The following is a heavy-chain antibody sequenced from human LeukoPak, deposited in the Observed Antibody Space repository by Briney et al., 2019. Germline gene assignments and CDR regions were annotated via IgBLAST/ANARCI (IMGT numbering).Heavy chain of an antibody. J-gene: IGHJ4*02. V-gene: IGHV3-15*01. CDR3: AKSGYNRFDC. CDR2: NKRKTDGGTT. D-gene: IGHD5-24*01. CDR1: GFTFSNAW. Sequence: KPGGSLRLSCAASGFTFSNAWMSWVRQAPGKGLEWVGRNKRKTDGGTTDYAAPVKGRFTISRDDSKNTLFLQMNSLRAEDTAVYYCAKSGYNRFDCWGQGTLVTVSS.